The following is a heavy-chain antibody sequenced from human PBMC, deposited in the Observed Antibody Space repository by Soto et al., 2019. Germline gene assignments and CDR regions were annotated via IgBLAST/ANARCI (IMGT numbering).Heavy chain of an antibody. CDR2: IIGSGST. V-gene: IGHV4-34*12. D-gene: IGHD3-10*01. CDR1: GGSFSGYY. Sequence: QVQLQQWGAGLLKPSETLSLTCAVYGGSFSGYYWSWIRQSPGKGLEWIGEIIGSGSTNYNPSLKSRVTISIDTSKNQFYLKLNSVTAADTAVFYCASRMGSGRYYFDYWGQGTLVTVSS. CDR3: ASRMGSGRYYFDY. J-gene: IGHJ4*02.